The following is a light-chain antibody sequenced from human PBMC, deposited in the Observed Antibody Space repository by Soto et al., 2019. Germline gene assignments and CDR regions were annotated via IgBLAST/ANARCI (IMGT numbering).Light chain of an antibody. CDR3: QRYNDWPLT. CDR1: QGVGIT. V-gene: IGKV3-15*01. J-gene: IGKJ4*01. CDR2: NAF. Sequence: EIVMTQSPATLSVSPGEGVTLSCRASQGVGITLAWYQQKPGQTPRLLIYNAFTRATGIPARFSGSGSGTEFTLTINCLQSEDSAVYYCQRYNDWPLTFGGGTKVEVK.